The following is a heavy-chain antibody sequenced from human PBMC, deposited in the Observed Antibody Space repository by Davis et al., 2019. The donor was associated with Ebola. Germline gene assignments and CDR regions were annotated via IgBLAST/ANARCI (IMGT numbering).Heavy chain of an antibody. CDR1: GFTFSSYA. V-gene: IGHV3-30-3*01. CDR3: ARDRQEWSLTIDY. D-gene: IGHD3-3*01. Sequence: PGGSLRLSCAASGFTFSSYAMHWVRQAPGKGLEWVAVISYDGSNKYYADSVKGRFTISRDNSKNTLYLQMNSLRAEDTAVYYCARDRQEWSLTIDYWGQGTLVTVSS. CDR2: ISYDGSNK. J-gene: IGHJ4*02.